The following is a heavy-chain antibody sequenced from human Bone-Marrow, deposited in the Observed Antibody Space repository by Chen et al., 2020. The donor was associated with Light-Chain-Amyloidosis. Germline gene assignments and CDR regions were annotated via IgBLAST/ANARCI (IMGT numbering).Heavy chain of an antibody. CDR1: GYTFTGYY. V-gene: IGHV1-2*06. CDR2: INPNSGGT. J-gene: IGHJ3*02. D-gene: IGHD3-9*01. CDR3: ARDRGYDILTGYAFDI. Sequence: QVQLVQSGAEVKKPGASVKVSCKASGYTFTGYYMHCVRQAPGQGLEWMGRINPNSGGTNYAQKFHGRVTMTRDTSISTAYMELSRLRSDDTAVYYCARDRGYDILTGYAFDIWGQGTMVTVSS.